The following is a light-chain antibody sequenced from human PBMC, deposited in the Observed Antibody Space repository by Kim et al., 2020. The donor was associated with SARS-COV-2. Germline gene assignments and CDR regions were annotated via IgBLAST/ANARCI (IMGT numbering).Light chain of an antibody. Sequence: SPGGSATLSCRASQSVRSTDSAWCQQKPGQAPRLLMYAASNRATGIPDRFSGSGSGTDFTLTISRLEPEDFAVYYCQQDCSSPRTFGQGTKVDIK. CDR1: QSVRSTD. CDR2: AAS. V-gene: IGKV3-20*01. J-gene: IGKJ1*01. CDR3: QQDCSSPRT.